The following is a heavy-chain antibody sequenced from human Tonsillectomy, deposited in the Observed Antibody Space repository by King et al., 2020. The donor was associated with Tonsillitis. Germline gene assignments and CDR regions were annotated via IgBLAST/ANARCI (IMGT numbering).Heavy chain of an antibody. V-gene: IGHV3-74*01. Sequence: VQLVESGGGLVQPGGSLRLSCADSGFTFRTYWIHWIRQPPGRGLVWVARNNPESTTTTYADSVKGRHTIFRDNAKNTAYLQMDSLRADDTAVYYCARGWREGFDPWGQGTLVTVSS. D-gene: IGHD2-15*01. J-gene: IGHJ5*02. CDR2: NNPESTTT. CDR3: ARGWREGFDP. CDR1: GFTFRTYW.